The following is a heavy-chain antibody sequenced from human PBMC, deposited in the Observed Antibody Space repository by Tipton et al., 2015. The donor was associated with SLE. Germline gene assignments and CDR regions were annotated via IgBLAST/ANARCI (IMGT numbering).Heavy chain of an antibody. CDR3: AREGPRDGYKGY. D-gene: IGHD5-24*01. J-gene: IGHJ4*02. Sequence: TLSLTCAVYGGSFSDYYWSWIRQSPGKGLEWIGEINHSGSTNYNPSLKSRVTISVDTSKNQFSLKLSSVTAADTAVYYCAREGPRDGYKGYWGQGTLVTVSS. CDR1: GGSFSDYY. V-gene: IGHV4-34*01. CDR2: INHSGST.